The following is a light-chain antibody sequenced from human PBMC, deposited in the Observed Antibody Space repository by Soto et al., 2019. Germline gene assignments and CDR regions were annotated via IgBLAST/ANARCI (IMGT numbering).Light chain of an antibody. J-gene: IGKJ4*01. CDR1: QRVRRSY. CDR3: QQYRSSPLT. CDR2: GAS. V-gene: IGKV3-20*01. Sequence: EIVLTQSPGTLSLSPGERATLSCGASQRVRRSYLAWYQQKPGQAPRLLIYGASSRATGIPDKYSGSGSGTYSTLTSSRLEPEDFAVYYCQQYRSSPLTFGGGTKVEI.